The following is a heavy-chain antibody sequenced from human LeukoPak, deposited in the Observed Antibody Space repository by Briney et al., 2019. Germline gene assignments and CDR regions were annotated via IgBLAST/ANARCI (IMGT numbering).Heavy chain of an antibody. J-gene: IGHJ3*02. CDR1: GSTFSNYA. CDR3: TRDEGLVAGIWRAYDI. Sequence: GGSRSFSCAAPGSTFSNYAMSWFPQAPGKGLEWVSLITGSGDNSYYTDSVKGRFTLSSDNSKNTLFLQMDSLRAEDTAVYYCTRDEGLVAGIWRAYDIWGQGTMVTVSS. CDR2: ITGSGDNS. D-gene: IGHD6-19*01. V-gene: IGHV3-23*01.